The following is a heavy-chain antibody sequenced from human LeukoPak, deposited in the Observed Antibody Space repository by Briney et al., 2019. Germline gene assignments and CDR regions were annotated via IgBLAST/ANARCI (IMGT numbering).Heavy chain of an antibody. J-gene: IGHJ4*02. CDR1: GVNFSNYD. V-gene: IGHV3-13*01. Sequence: PGGSLRLSCAASGVNFSNYDMHWVRQVAGKGLEWVSVLAATGDTISLRSVKGRFTISRDNAKNSLFLQMNSLRAEDTAVYYCARELDGELDSWGQGTVVTVSS. CDR2: LAATGDT. D-gene: IGHD4-17*01. CDR3: ARELDGELDS.